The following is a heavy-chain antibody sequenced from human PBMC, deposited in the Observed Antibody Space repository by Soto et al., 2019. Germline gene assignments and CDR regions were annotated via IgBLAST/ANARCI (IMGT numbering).Heavy chain of an antibody. J-gene: IGHJ4*02. CDR1: RDSVSSINSA. D-gene: IGHD6-19*01. Sequence: SQTLSLTCAISRDSVSSINSAWNWIRQSQSRGLEWLGRTYFRSIWSSDYAPSVKGRINITADPSKNQFSLHLNSVTPDDSGVYYCARGARPGWLAFYFDHWGQGTLVTVSS. CDR3: ARGARPGWLAFYFDH. V-gene: IGHV6-1*01. CDR2: TYFRSIWSS.